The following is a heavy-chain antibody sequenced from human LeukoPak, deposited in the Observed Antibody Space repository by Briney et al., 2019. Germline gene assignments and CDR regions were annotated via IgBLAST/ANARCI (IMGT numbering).Heavy chain of an antibody. CDR2: IEDDGSET. CDR3: AKDAAVGSSGYYYVPPLYYFHY. Sequence: GGSLRLSCAASGFTFSDYWMTWVRQAPGKGLQWVANIEDDGSETYYVDSVKGRFTISRDNAKNSLYLQMNSLRAEDTAVYYCAKDAAVGSSGYYYVPPLYYFHYWGQGTLVTVSS. J-gene: IGHJ4*02. CDR1: GFTFSDYW. V-gene: IGHV3-7*01. D-gene: IGHD3-22*01.